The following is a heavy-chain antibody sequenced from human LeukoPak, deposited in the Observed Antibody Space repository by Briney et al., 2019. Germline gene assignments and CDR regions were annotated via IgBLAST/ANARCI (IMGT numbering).Heavy chain of an antibody. J-gene: IGHJ2*01. D-gene: IGHD2-15*01. CDR1: GGSFSGYY. CDR3: ARELRYCSGGSCYHNWYFDL. CDR2: INLSGST. Sequence: SETLSLTCAVYGGSFSGYYWSWLRQPPGKGLEWIGEINLSGSTNYNPYLTSRVTISVDTSKNKFSLKLSSVTAADTAVYYCARELRYCSGGSCYHNWYFDLWGRGTLVTVSS. V-gene: IGHV4-34*01.